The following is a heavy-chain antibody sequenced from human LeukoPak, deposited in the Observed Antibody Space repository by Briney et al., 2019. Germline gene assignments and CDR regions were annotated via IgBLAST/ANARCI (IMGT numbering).Heavy chain of an antibody. CDR2: ISAYNGNT. V-gene: IGHV1-18*01. CDR3: VSLGYCSSTSCP. CDR1: GYTFTSYG. Sequence: AAVKVSCKASGYTFTSYGISWVRQAPGQGLQWMGWISAYNGNTNYAQKLQGRVTMTTDTSTSTAYMELRSLRSDDTAVYYCVSLGYCSSTSCPWGQGTLVTVSS. J-gene: IGHJ5*02. D-gene: IGHD2-2*01.